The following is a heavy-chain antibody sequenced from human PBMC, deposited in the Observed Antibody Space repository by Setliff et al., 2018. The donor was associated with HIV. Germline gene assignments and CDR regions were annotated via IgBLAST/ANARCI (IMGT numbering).Heavy chain of an antibody. CDR1: GFTFSSYA. CDR3: ARGPTTVTNYYYYYMDV. Sequence: PGGSLRLSCAASGFTFSSYAMHWVRQAPGKGLEWVAVILYDGSNKYYADSVKGRFTISRDNDRNSLYLQMNGLRAEDTAVYYCARGPTTVTNYYYYYMDVWGKGTTVTVSS. CDR2: ILYDGSNK. J-gene: IGHJ6*03. D-gene: IGHD4-17*01. V-gene: IGHV3-30*04.